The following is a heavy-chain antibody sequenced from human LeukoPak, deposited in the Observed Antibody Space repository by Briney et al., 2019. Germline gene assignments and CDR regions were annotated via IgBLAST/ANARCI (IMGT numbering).Heavy chain of an antibody. CDR2: INQSGST. V-gene: IGHV4-34*01. J-gene: IGHJ4*02. CDR1: GGSLSGHN. D-gene: IGHD2-21*02. CDR3: YAYFVY. Sequence: SETLSLTCAVYGGSLSGHNWNWIRQPPGKGLEWIGEINQSGSTNYNPSLKSRVSISLDTSKNQFSLHLNCATVPYCSGGDCYAYFVYWGLGNQVTVSS.